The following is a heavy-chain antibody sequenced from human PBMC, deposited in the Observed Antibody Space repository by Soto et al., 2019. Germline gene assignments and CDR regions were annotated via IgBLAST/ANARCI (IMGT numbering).Heavy chain of an antibody. J-gene: IGHJ4*02. D-gene: IGHD6-13*01. CDR2: ISAYNGNT. V-gene: IGHV1-18*01. CDR3: AGDSIAAAGIVVFGLDY. CDR1: GYTFTSYG. Sequence: GASVKVSCKASGYTFTSYGIIWVRQAPGQGLEWMGWISAYNGNTNYAQKLQGRVTMTTDTSTSTAYMELRSLRSDDTAVYYCAGDSIAAAGIVVFGLDYWGQGTLVTVSS.